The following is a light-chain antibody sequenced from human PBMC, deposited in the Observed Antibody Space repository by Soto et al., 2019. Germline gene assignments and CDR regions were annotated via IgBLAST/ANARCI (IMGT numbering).Light chain of an antibody. CDR3: QQYNSYSPT. CDR1: QSISSW. Sequence: DVQMTQSTFTLSASVGDRVTITCRASQSISSWLAWYQQKPGKAPKLLIYDASSLESGVPSRFSGSGSGTEFTLTISSLQPDDFATYYCQQYNSYSPTFGQGTKVDI. J-gene: IGKJ1*01. V-gene: IGKV1-5*01. CDR2: DAS.